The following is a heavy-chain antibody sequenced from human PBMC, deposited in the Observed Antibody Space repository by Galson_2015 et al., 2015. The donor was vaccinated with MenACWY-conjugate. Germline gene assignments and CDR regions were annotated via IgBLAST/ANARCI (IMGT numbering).Heavy chain of an antibody. CDR3: ARDRRLIGIKIYPLDY. Sequence: SLRLSCAASGFTFSSYSMNWVRQAPGKGLEWVSYISSSSSTIYYADSVKGRFTISRDNAKNSLYLQMNSLRDEDTAVYYCARDRRLIGIKIYPLDYWGQGTLVTVSS. CDR1: GFTFSSYS. J-gene: IGHJ4*02. D-gene: IGHD2/OR15-2a*01. V-gene: IGHV3-48*02. CDR2: ISSSSSTI.